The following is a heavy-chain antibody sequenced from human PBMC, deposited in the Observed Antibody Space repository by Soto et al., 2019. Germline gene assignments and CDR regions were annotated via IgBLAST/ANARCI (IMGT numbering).Heavy chain of an antibody. CDR1: GFTFSSDW. CDR2: INTDGRET. J-gene: IGHJ4*02. CDR3: TRARPGPQRYFDY. D-gene: IGHD6-6*01. Sequence: EVQLVESGGGLAQPGGSLRLSCAASGFTFSSDWMHWVRQAPGKGLVWVSRINTDGRETSYADSVKGRFTISRDNAKTTLYLQMNSLSAEATAVYFCTRARPGPQRYFDYWGQGNMVTVSS. V-gene: IGHV3-74*01.